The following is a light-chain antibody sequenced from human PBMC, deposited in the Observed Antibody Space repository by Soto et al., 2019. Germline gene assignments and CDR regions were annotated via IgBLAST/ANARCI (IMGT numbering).Light chain of an antibody. J-gene: IGKJ5*01. Sequence: DIQMTQSPSSLSASVGDRATITCRASQSISGYLNWYQQKPGKAPNLLIYAASSLQSGVPSRFSGSGSGTDFTLTINSLHPEDFATYYCQQSYSTPITFGQGTRLEIK. CDR2: AAS. V-gene: IGKV1-39*01. CDR1: QSISGY. CDR3: QQSYSTPIT.